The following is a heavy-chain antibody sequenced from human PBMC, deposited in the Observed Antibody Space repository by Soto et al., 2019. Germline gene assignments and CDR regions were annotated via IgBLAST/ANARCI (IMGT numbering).Heavy chain of an antibody. CDR1: GFTFSSYA. CDR3: AKDQVGRYDFWSGYFPNGMDV. D-gene: IGHD3-3*01. Sequence: PGGSLRLSCAASGFTFSSYAMSWVRQAPGKGLEWVSAISGSGGSTYYADSVKGRFTISRDNSKNTLYLQMNSLRAEDTAVYYCAKDQVGRYDFWSGYFPNGMDVWGQGTTVTVSS. CDR2: ISGSGGST. V-gene: IGHV3-23*01. J-gene: IGHJ6*02.